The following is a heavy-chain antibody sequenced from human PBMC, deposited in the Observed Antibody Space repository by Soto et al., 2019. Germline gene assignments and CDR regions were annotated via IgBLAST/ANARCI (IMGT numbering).Heavy chain of an antibody. D-gene: IGHD4-17*01. Sequence: SQTLSLTCVISGDSVSSNSAAWNWIRQSPSRGLEWLGRTYYRSRWYNDYAVSVRSRITVNADTSKNQFSLHLNSVTPEDTAVYSCAGPSPLRWYYMDVWDKGTTVPVS. CDR3: AGPSPLRWYYMDV. V-gene: IGHV6-1*01. J-gene: IGHJ6*03. CDR1: GDSVSSNSAA. CDR2: TYYRSRWYN.